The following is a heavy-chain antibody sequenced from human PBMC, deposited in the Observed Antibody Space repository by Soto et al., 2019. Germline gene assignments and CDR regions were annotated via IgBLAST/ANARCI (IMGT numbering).Heavy chain of an antibody. CDR2: ISAYNGNT. Sequence: ASVKVSCKASGYTFTSYGISWVRQAPGQGLEWMGWISAYNGNTNYAQKLQGRVTITRDTSASTAYMELSSLRSEDTAVHYCARGRWTQTTADYYLDYWGQGTLVTVSS. D-gene: IGHD1-1*01. CDR1: GYTFTSYG. V-gene: IGHV1-18*01. J-gene: IGHJ4*02. CDR3: ARGRWTQTTADYYLDY.